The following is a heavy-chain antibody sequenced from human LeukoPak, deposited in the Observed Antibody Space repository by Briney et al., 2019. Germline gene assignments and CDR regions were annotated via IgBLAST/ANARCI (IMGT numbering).Heavy chain of an antibody. CDR2: IYHSGST. J-gene: IGHJ5*02. CDR3: ARDITMVRGVIIPRWFDP. Sequence: PSETLSLTCAVSGYSISSGYYWGWIRQPPGKGLEWIGSIYHSGSTYYNPSLKSRVTISVDTSKNQFSPKLSSVTAADTAVYYCARDITMVRGVIIPRWFDPWGRGTLVTVSS. CDR1: GYSISSGYY. V-gene: IGHV4-38-2*02. D-gene: IGHD3-10*01.